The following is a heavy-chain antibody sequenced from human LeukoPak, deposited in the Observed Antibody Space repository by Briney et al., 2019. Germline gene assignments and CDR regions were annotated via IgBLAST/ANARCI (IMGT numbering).Heavy chain of an antibody. V-gene: IGHV3-23*01. CDR3: AKEPYNWNDLGAFDI. CDR2: ISDNGGNT. Sequence: GGSLRLSCAASGFTFSFYGMGWVRQAPGKGLEWVSSISDNGGNTYYADSVKGRFTISRDNSKNTLYLQMNSLRAEDAALYYCAKEPYNWNDLGAFDIWGQGTMVTVSS. D-gene: IGHD1-1*01. CDR1: GFTFSFYG. J-gene: IGHJ3*02.